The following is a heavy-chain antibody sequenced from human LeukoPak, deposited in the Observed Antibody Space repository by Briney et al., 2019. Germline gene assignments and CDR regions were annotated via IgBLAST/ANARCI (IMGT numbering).Heavy chain of an antibody. V-gene: IGHV1-8*02. CDR3: ARRYGGNWPNYYYYYYMDV. D-gene: IGHD4-23*01. J-gene: IGHJ6*03. CDR1: GYTFTNYG. Sequence: ASVKVSCKASGYTFTNYGITWVRQATGQGLEWMGWMNPNSGNTGCAQKFQGRVTMTRNTSISTAYMELSSLRSEDTAVYYCARRYGGNWPNYYYYYYMDVWGKGTTVTISS. CDR2: MNPNSGNT.